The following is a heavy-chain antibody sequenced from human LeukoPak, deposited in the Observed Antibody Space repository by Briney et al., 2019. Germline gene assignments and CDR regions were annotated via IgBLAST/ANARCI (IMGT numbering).Heavy chain of an antibody. CDR2: IYYSGST. Sequence: SETLSPICTVSGGSISNYYRSWIRQPPGKGLEWIGYIYYSGSTNYTTSLNSRVTISVDTSKNQFSLKLSSVTAADTAVYYCAGLTLDSSWAPRYPRYWGQGTLVTVSS. CDR1: GGSISNYY. D-gene: IGHD6-13*01. CDR3: AGLTLDSSWAPRYPRY. V-gene: IGHV4-59*01. J-gene: IGHJ4*02.